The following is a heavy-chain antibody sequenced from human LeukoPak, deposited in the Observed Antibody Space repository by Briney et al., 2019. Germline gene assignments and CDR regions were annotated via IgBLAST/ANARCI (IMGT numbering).Heavy chain of an antibody. Sequence: SETLSLTCSVSGGSISGYYWSWVRQPPGKGLEWIGYIYTSGSTNYNPSLKSRVTILVDTSKNQFSLELSSVTAADTAVYYCATTTTIASWFDPWGQGTLVTVSS. V-gene: IGHV4-4*09. D-gene: IGHD2-21*01. CDR2: IYTSGST. CDR1: GGSISGYY. CDR3: ATTTTIASWFDP. J-gene: IGHJ5*02.